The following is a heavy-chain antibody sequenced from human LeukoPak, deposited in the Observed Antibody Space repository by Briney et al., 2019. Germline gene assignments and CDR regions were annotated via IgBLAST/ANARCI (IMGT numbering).Heavy chain of an antibody. Sequence: GGSLRLSCAASGFTFSSYSMTWVRQAPGKGLEWVSSISSSSSYIYYADSVKGRFTISRDNAKNSLYLQMNSLRAEDTAVYYCARHCSSTSCYGMDVWGQGTTVTVSS. CDR1: GFTFSSYS. CDR3: ARHCSSTSCYGMDV. D-gene: IGHD2-2*01. CDR2: ISSSSSYI. V-gene: IGHV3-21*01. J-gene: IGHJ6*02.